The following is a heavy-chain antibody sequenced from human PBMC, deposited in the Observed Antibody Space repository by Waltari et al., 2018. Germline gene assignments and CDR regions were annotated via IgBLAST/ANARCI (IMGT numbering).Heavy chain of an antibody. CDR1: GFTFGSYS. J-gene: IGHJ6*03. D-gene: IGHD2-15*01. CDR3: ARGPHIVVVVAATPDYYYMDV. V-gene: IGHV3-48*04. CDR2: ISSSSSTI. Sequence: EVQLVESGGGLVQPGGSLRLSCAASGFTFGSYSMNWVRQAPGKGLEWVSYISSSSSTIDYADSVKGRFTISRDNAKNSLYLQMNSLRAEDTAVYYCARGPHIVVVVAATPDYYYMDVWGKGTTVTVSS.